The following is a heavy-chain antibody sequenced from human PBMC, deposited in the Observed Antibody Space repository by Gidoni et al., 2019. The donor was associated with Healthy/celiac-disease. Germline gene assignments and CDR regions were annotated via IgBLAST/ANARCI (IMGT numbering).Heavy chain of an antibody. V-gene: IGHV3-23*01. D-gene: IGHD4-17*01. J-gene: IGHJ4*02. Sequence: EVQLLESGGGLVQPGWSLRLSCAASGFTFSSYAMSWVRQAPGKGLEWVSAISGSGGSTYYADSVKGRFTISRDNSKNTLDLQMNSLRAEDTAVYYCALISTVTTTFDYWGQGTLVTVSS. CDR2: ISGSGGST. CDR1: GFTFSSYA. CDR3: ALISTVTTTFDY.